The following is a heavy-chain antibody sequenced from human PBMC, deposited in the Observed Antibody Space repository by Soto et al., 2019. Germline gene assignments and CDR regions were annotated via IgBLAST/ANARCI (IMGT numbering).Heavy chain of an antibody. D-gene: IGHD5-18*01. Sequence: ASVKVSCKASGFTLGGFGITWVRQAPGQGLEWMGWVTASNGNTKFAQNLQGRVTMTTDTSTSTAYMELWRLRSDDTAVYYCARGYSYGSYWYFDLWGRGTLVTVSS. CDR1: GFTLGGFG. V-gene: IGHV1-18*04. J-gene: IGHJ2*01. CDR3: ARGYSYGSYWYFDL. CDR2: VTASNGNT.